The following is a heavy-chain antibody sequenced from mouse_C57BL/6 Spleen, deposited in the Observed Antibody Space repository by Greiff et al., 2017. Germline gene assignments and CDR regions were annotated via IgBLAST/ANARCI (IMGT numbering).Heavy chain of an antibody. CDR1: GFTFTDYY. Sequence: EVQRVESGGGLVQPGGSLSLSCAASGFTFTDYYMSWVRQPPGQALEWLGFIRNKANGYTTEYSASVKGRFNISRDNSQSILYLQMNALRAEDSATYYCAIYEIAMDYWGQGTSVTVSS. CDR2: IRNKANGYTT. V-gene: IGHV7-3*01. J-gene: IGHJ4*01. CDR3: AIYEIAMDY.